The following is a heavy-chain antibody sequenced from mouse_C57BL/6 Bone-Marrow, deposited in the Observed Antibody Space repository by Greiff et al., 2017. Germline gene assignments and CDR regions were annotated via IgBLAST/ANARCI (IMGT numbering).Heavy chain of an antibody. CDR2: IDPENGAT. CDR3: TTWGLLPFDY. D-gene: IGHD2-3*01. V-gene: IGHV14-4*01. CDR1: GFNIKDDY. J-gene: IGHJ2*01. Sequence: VQLQQSGAELVRPGASVKLSCTASGFNIKDDYMHWVKQRPEQGLEWIGWIDPENGATEYASKFQGKATITADTSSNTAYLQLSSLTSEDTAVYYCTTWGLLPFDYWGQGTTLTVSS.